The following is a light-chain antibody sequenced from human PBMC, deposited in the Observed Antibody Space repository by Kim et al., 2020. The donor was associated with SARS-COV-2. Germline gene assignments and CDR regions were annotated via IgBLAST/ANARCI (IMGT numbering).Light chain of an antibody. CDR3: KSRDSSGDHVL. CDR2: GKN. V-gene: IGLV3-19*01. Sequence: SSELTQDPAVSVALGQTVSITCQGDSLRNYYASWYQQKPGQAPVLVVYGKNYRPSRIPDRFSGSSSGDTTSLTITGAQAEDEADYYCKSRDSSGDHVLFG. CDR1: SLRNYY. J-gene: IGLJ2*01.